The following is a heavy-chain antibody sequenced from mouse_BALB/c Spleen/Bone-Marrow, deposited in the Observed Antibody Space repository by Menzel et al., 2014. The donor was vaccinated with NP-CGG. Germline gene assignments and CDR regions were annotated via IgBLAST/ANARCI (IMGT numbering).Heavy chain of an antibody. Sequence: VQLQQSGAELVKPGASVKLSCTASGFNIKDTYMHWVKQRPEQGLEWIGRIDPANGNTKYDPKFQGKATITADTSSNTAYLQLSSLPSEDTAVYYCTTYYGSRFTYWAQGTLVTVSA. J-gene: IGHJ3*01. CDR2: IDPANGNT. CDR3: TTYYGSRFTY. CDR1: GFNIKDTY. D-gene: IGHD2-9*01. V-gene: IGHV14-3*02.